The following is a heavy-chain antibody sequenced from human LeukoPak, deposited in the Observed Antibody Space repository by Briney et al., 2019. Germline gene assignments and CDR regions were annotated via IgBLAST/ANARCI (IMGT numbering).Heavy chain of an antibody. CDR3: ARRLLWFGELFHDAFDI. Sequence: GESLKISCKGSGYSFTSYWIGWVRQMPGKGLEWMGIIYPGDSDTRYSPSFQGQVTISADKSISTAYLQWSSLKASDTAMYYCARRLLWFGELFHDAFDIWGQGTMVNVSS. V-gene: IGHV5-51*01. J-gene: IGHJ3*02. CDR1: GYSFTSYW. CDR2: IYPGDSDT. D-gene: IGHD3-10*01.